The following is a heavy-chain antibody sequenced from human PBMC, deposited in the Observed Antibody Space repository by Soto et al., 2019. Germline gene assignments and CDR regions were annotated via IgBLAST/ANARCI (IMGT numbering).Heavy chain of an antibody. V-gene: IGHV3-33*01. CDR1: GFTFSSHG. Sequence: QVQLVESGGGVVQPGGSLRLSCAASGFTFSSHGMHWVRQAPGKGLQWVALIWYDGTTKYYGDSVKGRFTISRDNSKNTLYLEMNSLRAEDTAVYYCARGVHYHAILTGFYKDYWGQGTLVTVSS. J-gene: IGHJ4*02. CDR3: ARGVHYHAILTGFYKDY. CDR2: IWYDGTTK. D-gene: IGHD3-9*01.